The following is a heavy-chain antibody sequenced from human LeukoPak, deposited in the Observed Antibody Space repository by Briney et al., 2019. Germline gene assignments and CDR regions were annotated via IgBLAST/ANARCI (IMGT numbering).Heavy chain of an antibody. CDR1: GYTFTSYY. D-gene: IGHD2-21*02. V-gene: IGHV1-46*01. J-gene: IGHJ4*02. CDR2: INPSGGST. Sequence: ASVKVSCKASGYTFTSYYMHWVRQAPGQGLEWMGIINPSGGSTSYAQKFQGRVTMTRDMSTSTVYMELSSLRSEDTAVYYCARDRAYCGGDCYSDYWGQGTLVTVYS. CDR3: ARDRAYCGGDCYSDY.